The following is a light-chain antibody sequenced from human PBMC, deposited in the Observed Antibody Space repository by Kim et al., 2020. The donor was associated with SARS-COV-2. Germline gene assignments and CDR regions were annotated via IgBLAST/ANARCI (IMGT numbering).Light chain of an antibody. V-gene: IGLV2-8*01. CDR1: SSDLGGYNY. CDR2: DVR. J-gene: IGLJ2*01. Sequence: GSPRQSVTISRTGTSSDLGGYNYVSWYQQHPGKAPKRMIYDVRKRPAGVPDRLSGSKSGNTASLTVSGLQAEDEADYYCSSHGGRVFGGGTQLTVL. CDR3: SSHGGRV.